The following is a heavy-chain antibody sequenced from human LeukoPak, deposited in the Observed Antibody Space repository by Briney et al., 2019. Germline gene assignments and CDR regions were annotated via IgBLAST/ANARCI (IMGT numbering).Heavy chain of an antibody. CDR2: INAGNGNT. Sequence: ASVKVSCKASGYTFTSYAMHWVRQAPGQRLEWMGWINAGNGNTKYSQKFQGRVTITADESTSTAYMELSSLRSEDTAVYYCASSLGTVRYYFDYWGQGTLVTVSS. D-gene: IGHD4-11*01. CDR3: ASSLGTVRYYFDY. V-gene: IGHV1-3*01. CDR1: GYTFTSYA. J-gene: IGHJ4*02.